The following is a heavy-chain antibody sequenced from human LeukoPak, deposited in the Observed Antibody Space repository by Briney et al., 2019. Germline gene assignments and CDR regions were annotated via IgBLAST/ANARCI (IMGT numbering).Heavy chain of an antibody. CDR1: GFTFDDYA. V-gene: IGHV3-9*03. CDR2: ISWNSGSM. J-gene: IGHJ4*02. CDR3: AKDLYGGNSGVFDY. D-gene: IGHD4-23*01. Sequence: GRSLRLSCAASGFTFDDYAMHWVRQAPGKGLEWVSGISWNSGSMGYADSVKGRFTISRDNDKNSLYLQMNSLRAEDMALYYCAKDLYGGNSGVFDYWGREPWSPSPQ.